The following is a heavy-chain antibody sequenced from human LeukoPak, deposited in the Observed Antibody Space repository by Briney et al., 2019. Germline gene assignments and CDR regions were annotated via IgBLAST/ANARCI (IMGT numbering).Heavy chain of an antibody. CDR1: GFTFSNAW. V-gene: IGHV3-15*01. D-gene: IGHD3-10*01. CDR2: IKSKTDGGTT. CDR3: SGELLADYFDY. Sequence: GGSLRLSCAASGFTFSNAWMSWVRQAPGKGLEWVGRIKSKTDGGTTDYAAPVKGRFTISRDDSKNTLYLQMNSLKTEDTAVYYCSGELLADYFDYWGRGTLVTVSS. J-gene: IGHJ4*02.